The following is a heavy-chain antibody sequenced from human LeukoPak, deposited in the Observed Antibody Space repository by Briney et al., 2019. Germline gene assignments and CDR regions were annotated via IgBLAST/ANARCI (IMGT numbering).Heavy chain of an antibody. D-gene: IGHD3-22*01. J-gene: IGHJ4*02. CDR2: ISSSGSTI. V-gene: IGHV3-48*03. CDR1: GLTFSSYE. Sequence: PGGSLRLSCAASGLTFSSYEMNWVRQAPGKGLEWVSYISSSGSTIYYADSVKGRFTISRDNAKNSLYLQMNSLRAEDTAVYYCARALYDSSGYVDYWGQGTLVTVSS. CDR3: ARALYDSSGYVDY.